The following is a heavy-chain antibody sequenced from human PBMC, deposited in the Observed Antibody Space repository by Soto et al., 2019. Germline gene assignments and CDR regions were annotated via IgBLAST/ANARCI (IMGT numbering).Heavy chain of an antibody. CDR1: GGSISSSSYC. D-gene: IGHD4-17*01. J-gene: IGHJ6*03. CDR2: IYYSGST. CDR3: AITVTTRLYYYYMDV. V-gene: IGHV4-39*01. Sequence: TLSLTCTVSGGSISSSSYCWGWIRQPPGKGLEWIGSIYYSGSTYYNPSLKSRVTISVDTSKNQFSLKLSSVTAADTAVYYCAITVTTRLYYYYMDVWGKGTTVTVSS.